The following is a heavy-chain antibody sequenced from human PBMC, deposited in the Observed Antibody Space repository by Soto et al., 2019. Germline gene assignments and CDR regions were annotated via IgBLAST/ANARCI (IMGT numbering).Heavy chain of an antibody. J-gene: IGHJ5*02. V-gene: IGHV1-69*01. D-gene: IGHD3-10*01. CDR1: GGTFSSYA. CDR3: ARGVTMVRDPRFPLDNWFDP. CDR2: IIPIFGTA. Sequence: QVQLVQSGAEVTKPGSSVKVSCKASGGTFSSYAISWVRQAPGQGLEWMGVIIPIFGTANYAQKVQGRVTITADEATSTAYMELSSLRSEDTAVYYCARGVTMVRDPRFPLDNWFDPWGQGTLVTVSS.